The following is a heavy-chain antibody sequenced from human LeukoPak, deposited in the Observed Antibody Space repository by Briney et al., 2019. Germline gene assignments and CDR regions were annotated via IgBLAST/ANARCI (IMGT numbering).Heavy chain of an antibody. CDR1: GFTFSSYG. V-gene: IGHV3-23*01. D-gene: IGHD5-18*01. Sequence: GGSLRLSCAASGFTFSSYGMHWVRQAPGKGLEWVSGISGSGGSTYYAGSVKGRFTISRDNSKNTLYLQMNSLRAEDTAVYYCANPRGYSYGFEAFDIWGQGTMVTVSS. CDR3: ANPRGYSYGFEAFDI. CDR2: ISGSGGST. J-gene: IGHJ3*02.